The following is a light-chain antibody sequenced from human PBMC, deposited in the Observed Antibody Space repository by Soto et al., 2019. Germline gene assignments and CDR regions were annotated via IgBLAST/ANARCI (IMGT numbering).Light chain of an antibody. J-gene: IGKJ2*01. CDR1: QSIGNF. Sequence: TVMPQSPATLSVSPGERATLSCRASQSIGNFLAWFQQKPGQTPRLLIYGASTRATGVPVRFSGTGSGTEFTLTISSLQSEDSAVYYCQKYNNWPPAYTFGQGTKLEIK. CDR3: QKYNNWPPAYT. V-gene: IGKV3-15*01. CDR2: GAS.